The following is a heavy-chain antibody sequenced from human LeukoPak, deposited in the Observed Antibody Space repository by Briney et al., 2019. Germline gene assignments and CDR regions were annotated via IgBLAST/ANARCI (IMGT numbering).Heavy chain of an antibody. J-gene: IGHJ6*02. CDR2: ISAYNGNT. CDR3: ARDPYYYDSSGYQLDV. Sequence: ASVKVSCKASGYTVTSYGISWVRQAPGQGLEWMGWISAYNGNTNYAQKLQGRVTMTTDTSTSTAYMELRSLRSDDTAVYYCARDPYYYDSSGYQLDVWGLGTTVTVSS. CDR1: GYTVTSYG. V-gene: IGHV1-18*01. D-gene: IGHD3-22*01.